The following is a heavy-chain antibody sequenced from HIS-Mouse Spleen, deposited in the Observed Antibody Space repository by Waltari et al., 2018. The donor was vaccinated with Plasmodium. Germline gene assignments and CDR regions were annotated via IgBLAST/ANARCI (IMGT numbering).Heavy chain of an antibody. CDR3: ARGRVLGTSSGYFDL. Sequence: QVQLQQWGAGLLKPSETLSLTCAVYGGSFSGYYWSWIRQPPGKGLEWSGESNHSGSTSSHPSLKSRVTIAVDTAKNQFSLKLSSVTAADTAVYYCARGRVLGTSSGYFDLWGRGTLVTVSS. CDR2: SNHSGST. V-gene: IGHV4-34*01. D-gene: IGHD3-10*01. J-gene: IGHJ2*01. CDR1: GGSFSGYY.